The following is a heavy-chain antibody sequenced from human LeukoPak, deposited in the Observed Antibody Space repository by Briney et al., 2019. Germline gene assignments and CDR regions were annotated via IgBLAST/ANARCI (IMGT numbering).Heavy chain of an antibody. D-gene: IGHD5-18*01. CDR3: AKAGSGYNFGGFV. J-gene: IGHJ4*02. V-gene: IGHV3-23*01. CDR2: ISSGGGST. Sequence: GGSLRLSCAASGLTFSSYAMSWVRQAPGKGLEWVSAISSGGGSTYYADSVKGRFTISRDNSKNTLSLQMNSLRAEDTAVYYCAKAGSGYNFGGFVWGQGTLVTVSS. CDR1: GLTFSSYA.